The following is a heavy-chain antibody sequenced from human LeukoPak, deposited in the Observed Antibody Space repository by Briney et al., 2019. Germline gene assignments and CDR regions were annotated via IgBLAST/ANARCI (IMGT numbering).Heavy chain of an antibody. CDR1: GGSFSGYY. J-gene: IGHJ5*02. D-gene: IGHD3-3*01. CDR2: INRSGST. V-gene: IGHV4-34*01. Sequence: PSETLSLTCAVYGGSFSGYYWSWIRQPPGKGLEWIGEINRSGSTNSNPSLKSRVTISADTSKNQFSLKLSSLTAADTAVYYCARAADTIFGAGDWFDPWGQGTLVTVSS. CDR3: ARAADTIFGAGDWFDP.